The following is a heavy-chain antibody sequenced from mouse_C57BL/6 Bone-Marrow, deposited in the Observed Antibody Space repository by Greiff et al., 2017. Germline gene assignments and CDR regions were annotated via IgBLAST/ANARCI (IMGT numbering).Heavy chain of an antibody. CDR3: AKSYGSSWYFDG. V-gene: IGHV1-81*01. Sequence: VQLQQSGAELARPGASVKLSCKASGYTFTSYGISWVKQRTGQGLEWIGEIYPRSGNTYYNEKFKGKATLTADKSSSTAYMELRSLTSEDSAVYFCAKSYGSSWYFDGWGTGTTVTVSS. D-gene: IGHD1-1*01. J-gene: IGHJ1*03. CDR2: IYPRSGNT. CDR1: GYTFTSYG.